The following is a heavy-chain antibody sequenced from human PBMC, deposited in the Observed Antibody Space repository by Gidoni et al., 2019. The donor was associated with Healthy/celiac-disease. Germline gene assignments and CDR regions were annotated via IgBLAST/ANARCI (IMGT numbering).Heavy chain of an antibody. J-gene: IGHJ4*02. D-gene: IGHD3-22*01. CDR1: GGSISNNNYY. Sequence: QLQLQESGPGLVKPSETLSLTCTVSGGSISNNNYYWGWIRQPPGKGLEWIANIYYTGSTFYTPSLQGRVTISVDTSKNQFSLRLSSVTAADTAVYYCGRQATMIVVVQNYFDYWGQGTLVTVSS. V-gene: IGHV4-39*01. CDR3: GRQATMIVVVQNYFDY. CDR2: IYYTGST.